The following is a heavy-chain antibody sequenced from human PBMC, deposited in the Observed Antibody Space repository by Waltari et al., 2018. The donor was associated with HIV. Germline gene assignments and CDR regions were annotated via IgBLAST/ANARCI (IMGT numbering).Heavy chain of an antibody. CDR2: TDPSGGST. Sequence: QLVQSGAEVKKPGASVKVSCKASGYTFTRYKIYWVRQAPGQGLEWMGVTDPSGGSTNYAQNFQVRVTITRDTSTSTVYMGMSSLRYEDTAIYYCARAFCGGDCPPGNYWGQGTLVTVSS. CDR1: GYTFTRYK. V-gene: IGHV1-46*01. CDR3: ARAFCGGDCPPGNY. J-gene: IGHJ4*02. D-gene: IGHD2-21*02.